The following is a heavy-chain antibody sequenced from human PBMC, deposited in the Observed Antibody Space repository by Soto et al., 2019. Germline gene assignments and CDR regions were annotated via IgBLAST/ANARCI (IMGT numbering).Heavy chain of an antibody. V-gene: IGHV3-21*01. J-gene: IGHJ3*02. CDR3: ARVPDWGSGAFDI. D-gene: IGHD7-27*01. CDR1: GFTFSSYS. Sequence: GGSLSLSCAASGFTFSSYSMNWVRQAPGKGLEWVSSISSSSSYIYYADSVKGRFTISRDNAKNSLYLQMNSLRAEDTAVYYCARVPDWGSGAFDIWGQGTMVTVSS. CDR2: ISSSSSYI.